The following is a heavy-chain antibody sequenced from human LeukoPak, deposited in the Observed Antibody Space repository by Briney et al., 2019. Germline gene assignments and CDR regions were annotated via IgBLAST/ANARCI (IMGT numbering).Heavy chain of an antibody. CDR1: GGSISSGGYS. CDR3: AGTYYDFWSGYSDY. V-gene: IGHV4-30-2*01. Sequence: PSQTLSLTCAVSGGSISSGGYSWSWIRQPPGKGLEWIGEINHSGSTNYNPSLKSRVTISVDTSKNQFSLKLSSVTAADTAVYYCAGTYYDFWSGYSDYWGQGTLVTVSS. D-gene: IGHD3-3*01. J-gene: IGHJ4*02. CDR2: INHSGST.